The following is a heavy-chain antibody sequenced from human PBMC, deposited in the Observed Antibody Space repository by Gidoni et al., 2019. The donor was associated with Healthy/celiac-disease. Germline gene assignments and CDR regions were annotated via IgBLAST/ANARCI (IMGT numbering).Heavy chain of an antibody. J-gene: IGHJ4*02. D-gene: IGHD2-21*02. CDR2: ISYDGSNK. CDR1: GFTFSSYG. Sequence: QVQLVESGGGVVQPGRSLRLSCAASGFTFSSYGMHWVRQAPGKGLEWVAVISYDGSNKYYADSVKGRFTISRDNSKNTLYLQMNSLRAEDTAVYYCAKDSDDGAYCGGDCYSPLDYWGQGTLVTVSS. CDR3: AKDSDDGAYCGGDCYSPLDY. V-gene: IGHV3-30*18.